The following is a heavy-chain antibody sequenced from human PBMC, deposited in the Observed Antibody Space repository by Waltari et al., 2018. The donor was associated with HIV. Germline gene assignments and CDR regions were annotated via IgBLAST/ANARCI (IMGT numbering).Heavy chain of an antibody. J-gene: IGHJ5*02. CDR2: ISGYSTRI. Sequence: EVQLVESGGGLVQPGRSLRLSCTASGFKFDDYAMHWVRQPPGKGLEGVSSISGYSTRITYADSVKGRFTISRDNAKKSLYLQMDSLRPEDTAFYYCSRGPMYNWFDPWGQGTLVTVSS. V-gene: IGHV3-9*01. CDR3: SRGPMYNWFDP. CDR1: GFKFDDYA. D-gene: IGHD3-10*02.